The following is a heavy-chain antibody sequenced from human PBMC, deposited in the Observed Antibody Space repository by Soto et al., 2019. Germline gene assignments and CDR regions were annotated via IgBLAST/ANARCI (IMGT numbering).Heavy chain of an antibody. J-gene: IGHJ1*01. Sequence: VDLVQSGTEVKKPGSSVKVSCRASGGSLNTFVIIWVRQAPGQGLEWMGGIIPSFGTPNYAQKFQGRATITADESMSTVFMELSSLIGEDTGGYLCATVGTKSTGCWGQGPLVTVSS. V-gene: IGHV1-69*01. D-gene: IGHD1-26*01. CDR3: ATVGTKSTGC. CDR1: GGSLNTFV. CDR2: IIPSFGTP.